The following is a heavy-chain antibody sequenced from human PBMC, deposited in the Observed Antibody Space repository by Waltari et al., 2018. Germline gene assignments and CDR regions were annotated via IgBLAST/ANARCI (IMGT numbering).Heavy chain of an antibody. CDR1: GFTFSDHH. Sequence: EVQLVDSGGGLVQPGGSLRLSCAASGFTFSDHHMAWVRQAPGKGLEGIGRIRKRAYRYTTEYAASVKGRFTISRDDSKNSLFLQMNSLKTEDTAVYYCAGSVDYWGQGTLVTVSS. V-gene: IGHV3-72*01. CDR2: IRKRAYRYTT. J-gene: IGHJ4*02. CDR3: AGSVDY.